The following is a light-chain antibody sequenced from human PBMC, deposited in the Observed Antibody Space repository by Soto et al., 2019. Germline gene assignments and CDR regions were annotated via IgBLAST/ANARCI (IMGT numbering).Light chain of an antibody. CDR1: QAISRY. J-gene: IGKJ5*01. Sequence: QLTQAPSSLSASIGDRVISTCLATQAISRYLPWYQQKPGKAPKLLIYAASTLQSGVPSRFSGSGSGTEFTLTISRLQPEDFATYYCQQLNSYPITFGQGTRLEI. V-gene: IGKV1-9*01. CDR2: AAS. CDR3: QQLNSYPIT.